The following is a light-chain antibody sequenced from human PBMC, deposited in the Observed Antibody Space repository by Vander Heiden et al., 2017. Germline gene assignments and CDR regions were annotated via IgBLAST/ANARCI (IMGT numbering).Light chain of an antibody. J-gene: IGLJ2*01. CDR3: CAHSGSTTYVT. V-gene: IGLV2-23*02. CDR1: SGDIGTSNL. CDR2: EVT. Sequence: QSALSQPASVSGSPGQSITISCTGTSGDIGTSNLFSWYQQHPGKAPKLMIYEVTKRPSGVSSRFSGSKSGNTASLTVSGLQPEDEADYYCCAHSGSTTYVTFGGGTKLTVL.